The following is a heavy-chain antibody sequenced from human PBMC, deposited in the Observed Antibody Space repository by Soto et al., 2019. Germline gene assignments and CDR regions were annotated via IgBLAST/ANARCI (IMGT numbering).Heavy chain of an antibody. D-gene: IGHD2-8*01. Sequence: ASVKVSCKASGYTFTSYDINWVRQATGQGLEWMGWMNPNSGNTGYAQKFQGRVTMTRNTSISTAYMELSSLRSEDTAVYYCARGEYCTNGVCYTVGMDVWGQGTTVTV. CDR3: ARGEYCTNGVCYTVGMDV. CDR2: MNPNSGNT. J-gene: IGHJ6*02. CDR1: GYTFTSYD. V-gene: IGHV1-8*01.